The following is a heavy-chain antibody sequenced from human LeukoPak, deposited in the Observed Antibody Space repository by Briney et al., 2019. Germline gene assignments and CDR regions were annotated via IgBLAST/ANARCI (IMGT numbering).Heavy chain of an antibody. CDR1: GFTFNRYN. Sequence: GGSLRLSCAASGFTFNRYNMNWVRRAPGKGLEWVSSISTSSSYIYYADSVRGRFTISRDNAKNSLYLQMNSLRAEDTAVYYCASTVYSPWYSFDYWGQGTLVTVSS. CDR2: ISTSSSYI. J-gene: IGHJ4*02. V-gene: IGHV3-21*01. CDR3: ASTVYSPWYSFDY. D-gene: IGHD5-12*01.